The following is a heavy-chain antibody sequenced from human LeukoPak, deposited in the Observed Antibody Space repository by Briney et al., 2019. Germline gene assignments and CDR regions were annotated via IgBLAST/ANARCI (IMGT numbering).Heavy chain of an antibody. CDR1: GFTFSSYG. CDR2: IYSGGNT. D-gene: IGHD4-17*01. V-gene: IGHV3-23*05. Sequence: GRSLRLSCAASGFTFSSYGMSWVRQAPGKGLEWVSFIYSGGNTHYSDSVKGRFTISRDNSRNTLYLQMNSLRAEDTAVYYCARRAGEYSHPYDYWGQGTLVTVSS. J-gene: IGHJ4*02. CDR3: ARRAGEYSHPYDY.